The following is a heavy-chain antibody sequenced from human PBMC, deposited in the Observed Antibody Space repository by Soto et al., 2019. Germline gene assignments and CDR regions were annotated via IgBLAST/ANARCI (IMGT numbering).Heavy chain of an antibody. D-gene: IGHD6-13*01. V-gene: IGHV4-31*03. Sequence: QVQLQESGPGLVKPSQTLSLTCTVSGGSISSGGYYWSWIRQHPGKGLEWIGYIYYSGSTYYNPSLKSRVTISVDTSKHQFSLKLSSVTAADTAVYYCASHGYSSSWHYWFDPWGQGTLVTVSS. CDR1: GGSISSGGYY. CDR2: IYYSGST. J-gene: IGHJ5*02. CDR3: ASHGYSSSWHYWFDP.